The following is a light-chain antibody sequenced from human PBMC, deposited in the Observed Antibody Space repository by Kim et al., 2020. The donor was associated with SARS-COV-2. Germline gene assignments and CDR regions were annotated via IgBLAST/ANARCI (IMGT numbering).Light chain of an antibody. CDR2: DAS. J-gene: IGKJ2*01. CDR3: QQNNYY. CDR1: QNITNW. Sequence: DVQMTQSPSTLSASVGDRVTITCRARQNITNWLAWYQEKPGKAPKLLIYDASNLKSGVPSRFSGNGSGTEFTLTISSLQPDDFATYYCQQNNYYFGQGTKLEI. V-gene: IGKV1-5*01.